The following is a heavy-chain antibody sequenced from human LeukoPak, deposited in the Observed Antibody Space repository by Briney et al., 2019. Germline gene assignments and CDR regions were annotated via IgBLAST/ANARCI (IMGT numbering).Heavy chain of an antibody. Sequence: GGSLRLSCAASGFTFSSYAMSWVRQAPGKGLEWVSAISGSGGSTYYADSVKGRFTISRDNSKNTLYLQMNSLTAEDTAVYYCVKIDGDCCYFDSWGQGTLLTVSS. CDR2: ISGSGGST. CDR1: GFTFSSYA. J-gene: IGHJ4*02. CDR3: VKIDGDCCYFDS. D-gene: IGHD2-21*02. V-gene: IGHV3-23*01.